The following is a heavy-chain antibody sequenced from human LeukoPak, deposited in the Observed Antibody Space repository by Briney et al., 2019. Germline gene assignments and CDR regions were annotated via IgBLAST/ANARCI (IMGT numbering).Heavy chain of an antibody. V-gene: IGHV3-21*01. CDR1: GFTFSSSTFGSYT. Sequence: GGSLRLSCATSGFTFSSSTFGSYTMNWVRQAPGKGLEWVSYISSRSSYISYADSVKGRFTISRDNAKNSLYLQMNSLRAEDTAVYYCARMITVATPFDYWGQGTLVTVSS. D-gene: IGHD4-23*01. CDR2: ISSRSSYI. CDR3: ARMITVATPFDY. J-gene: IGHJ4*02.